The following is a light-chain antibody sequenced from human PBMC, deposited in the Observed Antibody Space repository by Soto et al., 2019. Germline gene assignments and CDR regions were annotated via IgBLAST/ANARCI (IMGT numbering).Light chain of an antibody. Sequence: QSVLTQPASVSGSPGQSITISCTGTSSDVGAYNFVSWYQQHPGKAPKLMIYDVTNRPSGVSNRFSGSKSGNTASLTISGLQTEDEADYYCSSYAGSVSLYVFGTGTKLTVL. J-gene: IGLJ1*01. CDR1: SSDVGAYNF. V-gene: IGLV2-14*01. CDR2: DVT. CDR3: SSYAGSVSLYV.